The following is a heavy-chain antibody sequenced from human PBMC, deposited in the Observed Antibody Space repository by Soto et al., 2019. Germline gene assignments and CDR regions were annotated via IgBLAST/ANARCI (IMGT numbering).Heavy chain of an antibody. Sequence: GGSLRLSCAASGFTFSSYAMHWVRQAPGKGLEWVAVISYDGSNKYYADSVKGRFTISRDNSKNTLYLQMNSLRAEDTAVYYCARDLGAAYHFDYWGQGALVTVSS. V-gene: IGHV3-30-3*01. CDR1: GFTFSSYA. CDR2: ISYDGSNK. CDR3: ARDLGAAYHFDY. J-gene: IGHJ4*02. D-gene: IGHD1-26*01.